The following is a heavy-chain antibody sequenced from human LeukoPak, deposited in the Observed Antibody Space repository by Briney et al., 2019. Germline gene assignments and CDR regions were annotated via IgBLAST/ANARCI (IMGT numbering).Heavy chain of an antibody. Sequence: SETLSLTCTVSGGSISSSSYYWGWIRQPPGKGLEWIGSIYYSGSTNYNPSLKSRVTISVDTSKNQFSLKLSSVTAADTAVYYCARASSWFPFDPWGQGTLVTVSS. V-gene: IGHV4-39*07. CDR1: GGSISSSSYY. CDR3: ARASSWFPFDP. J-gene: IGHJ5*02. CDR2: IYYSGST. D-gene: IGHD6-13*01.